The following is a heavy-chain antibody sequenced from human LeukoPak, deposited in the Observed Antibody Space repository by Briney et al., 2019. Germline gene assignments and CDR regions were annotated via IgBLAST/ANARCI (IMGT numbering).Heavy chain of an antibody. Sequence: GESLRLSCAASGFPFSTYWMSWVRQAPGKGLEWVANINQDGTEKYYVDSVKGRFTISRDYAKNSLYLQMNSLRAEDTAVYYCAREVPIYYMDVWGKGTTVTISS. V-gene: IGHV3-7*01. J-gene: IGHJ6*03. D-gene: IGHD3-10*01. CDR1: GFPFSTYW. CDR2: INQDGTEK. CDR3: AREVPIYYMDV.